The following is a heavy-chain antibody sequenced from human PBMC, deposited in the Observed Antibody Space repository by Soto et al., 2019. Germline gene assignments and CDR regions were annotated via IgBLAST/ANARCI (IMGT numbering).Heavy chain of an antibody. D-gene: IGHD1-20*01. Sequence: TGGSLRLSCAASGFTVSNNYMSWVRQAPGRGLEWVSVIYSSGTTYYADSVKGRFTISRDDSKNTLYLQMNSLRAEDTAVYYCARGITGTTFDYWGQGTLVTVSS. CDR1: GFTVSNNY. J-gene: IGHJ4*02. V-gene: IGHV3-53*01. CDR3: ARGITGTTFDY. CDR2: IYSSGTT.